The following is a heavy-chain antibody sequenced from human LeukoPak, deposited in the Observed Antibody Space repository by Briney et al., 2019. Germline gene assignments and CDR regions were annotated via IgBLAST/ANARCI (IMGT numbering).Heavy chain of an antibody. D-gene: IGHD4-23*01. CDR1: GFTFSNYG. CDR2: IWFDGNNK. V-gene: IGHV3-33*01. CDR3: ARMGDGYGGMTARYFQH. J-gene: IGHJ1*01. Sequence: PGGSLRLSCAASGFTFSNYGMHWVRQAPGKGLEWVAVIWFDGNNKYYGDSVKGRFTISRDNSRNTLYLQMNSLRAEDTAVYYCARMGDGYGGMTARYFQHWGQGTLVTVSS.